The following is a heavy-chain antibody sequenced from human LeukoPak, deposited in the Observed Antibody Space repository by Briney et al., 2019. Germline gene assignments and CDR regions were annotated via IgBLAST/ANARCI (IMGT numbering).Heavy chain of an antibody. Sequence: GGSLRLSCAASGFTFSTYAMSWVRQAPGKGLEWVSTISGSGGRTYYADSMKGRFTISRDNSKNTLYLQMNSLRAEDTAVYYCARGAGYNYPYYFDYWGQGTLVTVSS. D-gene: IGHD5-24*01. CDR1: GFTFSTYA. J-gene: IGHJ4*02. CDR2: ISGSGGRT. V-gene: IGHV3-23*01. CDR3: ARGAGYNYPYYFDY.